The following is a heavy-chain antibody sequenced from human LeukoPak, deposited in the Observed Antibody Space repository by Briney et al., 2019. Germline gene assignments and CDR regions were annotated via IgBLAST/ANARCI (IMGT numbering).Heavy chain of an antibody. J-gene: IGHJ6*02. D-gene: IGHD2-15*01. V-gene: IGHV3-30*19. CDR1: GFTFSSYG. Sequence: GGSLRLSCAASGFTFSSYGMHWVRQAPGKGLEWVAVISYDGSNKYYADSVKGRFTISRDNSKNTLYLQMNSLRAEDTAVYYCARDGANIVVVVAAISYGMDVWGQGTTVTVSS. CDR2: ISYDGSNK. CDR3: ARDGANIVVVVAAISYGMDV.